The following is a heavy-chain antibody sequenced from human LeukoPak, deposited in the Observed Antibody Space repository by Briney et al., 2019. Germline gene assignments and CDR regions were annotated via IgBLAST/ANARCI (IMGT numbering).Heavy chain of an antibody. J-gene: IGHJ4*02. CDR3: AREKLDSRGYVDY. CDR1: GFTFSTYW. Sequence: GGSLRLSCAGSGFTFSTYWMSWVRQAPGKGLDWVANIKQDGTDKYYVDSVKGRFTISRDNAKNSLYLQMNSLRAEDTAVYYCAREKLDSRGYVDYWGQGTLVTVSS. CDR2: IKQDGTDK. V-gene: IGHV3-7*01. D-gene: IGHD3-22*01.